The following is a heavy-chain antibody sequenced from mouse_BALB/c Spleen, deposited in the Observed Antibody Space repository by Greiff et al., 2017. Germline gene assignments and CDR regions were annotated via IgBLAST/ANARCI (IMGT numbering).Heavy chain of an antibody. J-gene: IGHJ2*01. V-gene: IGHV1-54*01. CDR2: INPGSGGT. CDR1: GYAFTNYL. CDR3: AREDYYGSSDY. Sequence: QVQLQQSGAELVRPGTSVKVSCKASGYAFTNYLIAWVKQRPGQGLEWIGVINPGSGGTNYNEKFKGKATLTADKSSSTAYMQLSSLTSDDSAVYFCAREDYYGSSDYWGQGTTLTVSA. D-gene: IGHD1-1*01.